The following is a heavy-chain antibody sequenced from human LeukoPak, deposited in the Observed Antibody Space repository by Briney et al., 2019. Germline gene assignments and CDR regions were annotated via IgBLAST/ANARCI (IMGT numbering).Heavy chain of an antibody. CDR1: GGSISGWY. Sequence: SETLSLTCTVSGGSISGWYWSWIRQPPGKGLEWIGYIYGSGYTNYSPSLKSRVTMSIDTSKNHFSLKLTFVTAADTATYYCARETSLAGFASGLGFNYWGQGILVTVSS. CDR2: IYGSGYT. J-gene: IGHJ4*02. CDR3: ARETSLAGFASGLGFNY. V-gene: IGHV4-59*01. D-gene: IGHD6-19*01.